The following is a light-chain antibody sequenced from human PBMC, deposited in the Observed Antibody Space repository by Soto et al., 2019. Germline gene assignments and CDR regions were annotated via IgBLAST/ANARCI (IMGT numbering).Light chain of an antibody. CDR3: TSHAGSNNYV. J-gene: IGLJ1*01. CDR2: EVS. V-gene: IGLV2-8*01. CDR1: SSDVGGYNY. Sequence: QSALTQPPSASGSPGQSVTISCTGTSSDVGGYNYVSWYQQHPGKAPKHIISEVSKRPSAVPDRVSGSKSGNTASLTVSGLQAEDEADYSCTSHAGSNNYVFGTGTKLTVL.